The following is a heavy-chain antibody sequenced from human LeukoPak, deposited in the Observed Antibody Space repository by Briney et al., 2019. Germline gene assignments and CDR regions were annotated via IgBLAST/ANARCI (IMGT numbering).Heavy chain of an antibody. CDR3: ARRGEYYYYGLDV. D-gene: IGHD3-3*01. CDR2: IKQDGSEK. Sequence: GGSLRLSCAASGFTFSSYWMSWVRQAPGKGLEWVANIKQDGSEKYYVDSVKGRFTISRDNAKNSLYLQMNSLRAEDTAVYYCARRGEYYYYGLDVWGQGTTVTVSS. CDR1: GFTFSSYW. V-gene: IGHV3-7*01. J-gene: IGHJ6*02.